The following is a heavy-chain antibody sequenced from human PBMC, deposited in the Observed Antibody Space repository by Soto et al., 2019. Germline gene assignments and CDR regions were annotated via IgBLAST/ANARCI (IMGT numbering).Heavy chain of an antibody. CDR3: ARGRYSSGWNDY. CDR2: INHSGST. J-gene: IGHJ4*02. V-gene: IGHV4-34*01. Sequence: PSETLSLTCAVYGGSFSGYYWSWIRQPPGKGLEWIGEINHSGSTNYNPSLKSRVTISVYTSKNQFSLKLSSVTAAVTAVYYCARGRYSSGWNDYWGQGTLVTVSS. CDR1: GGSFSGYY. D-gene: IGHD6-19*01.